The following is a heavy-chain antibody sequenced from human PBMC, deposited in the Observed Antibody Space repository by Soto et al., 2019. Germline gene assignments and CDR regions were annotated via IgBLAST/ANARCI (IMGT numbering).Heavy chain of an antibody. CDR3: APLVVPAARGWFDP. D-gene: IGHD2-2*01. Sequence: SETLSLTCTVSGGSISSYYWSWIRQPPGKGLEWIGYIYYSGSTNYNPSLKSRVTISVDTSKNQFSLKLSSVTAADTAVYYCAPLVVPAARGWFDPWGQGTLVTVSS. V-gene: IGHV4-59*01. CDR2: IYYSGST. J-gene: IGHJ5*02. CDR1: GGSISSYY.